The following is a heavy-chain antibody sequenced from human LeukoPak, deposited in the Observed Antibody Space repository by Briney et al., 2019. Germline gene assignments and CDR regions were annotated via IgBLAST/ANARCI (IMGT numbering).Heavy chain of an antibody. CDR3: ARGLYGDYSFDP. CDR2: INHSGST. CDR1: GGSFSGYY. Sequence: SETLSLTCAVYGGSFSGYYWSWIRQPPGKGLEWIGEINHSGSTNYNPSLKSRVTISVDMSKNQFSLKLSSVTAADTAVYYCARGLYGDYSFDPWGQGTLVTVSS. D-gene: IGHD4-17*01. J-gene: IGHJ5*02. V-gene: IGHV4-34*01.